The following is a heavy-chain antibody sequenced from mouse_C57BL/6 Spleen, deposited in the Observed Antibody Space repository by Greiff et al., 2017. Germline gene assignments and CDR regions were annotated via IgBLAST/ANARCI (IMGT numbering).Heavy chain of an antibody. Sequence: EVQLLESGAGLVQPGGSMKLSCAASGFTFSDACMDWVCQSPEKGLEWVAEIRNKANNHATYYAESVKGRFTISRDDSKSSVYLQMNILRAEDTGIYYCTRGQRNWFAYWGQGTLVTVSA. CDR3: TRGQRNWFAY. V-gene: IGHV6-6*01. CDR1: GFTFSDAC. D-gene: IGHD3-3*01. J-gene: IGHJ3*01. CDR2: IRNKANNHAT.